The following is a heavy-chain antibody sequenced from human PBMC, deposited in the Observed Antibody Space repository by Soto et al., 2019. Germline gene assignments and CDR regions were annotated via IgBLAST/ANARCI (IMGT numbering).Heavy chain of an antibody. CDR2: IYYSGST. CDR1: GGSISSGVYY. J-gene: IGHJ4*02. Sequence: PSETLSLTCTVSGGSISSGVYYWSWIRHHPGKGLEWIGYIYYSGSTYYNPSLKSRVTISVDTSKNQFSLKLSSVTAADTAVYYCARVPRRRLRGDFDYWGQRTLVTAPQ. D-gene: IGHD5-12*01. V-gene: IGHV4-31*03. CDR3: ARVPRRRLRGDFDY.